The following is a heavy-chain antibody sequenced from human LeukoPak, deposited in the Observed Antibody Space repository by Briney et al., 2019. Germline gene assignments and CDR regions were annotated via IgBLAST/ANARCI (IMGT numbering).Heavy chain of an antibody. D-gene: IGHD2-21*01. CDR1: GGSISSYY. V-gene: IGHV4-59*08. CDR2: IYYSGST. J-gene: IGHJ6*02. Sequence: KASETLSLTCTVSGGSISSYYWSWIRQPPGKGLEWIGYIYYSGSTNYNPSLKSRVTISVDTSENQFSLKLSSVTAADTAVYYCARLVSRTLHYGMDVWGQGTTVTVSS. CDR3: ARLVSRTLHYGMDV.